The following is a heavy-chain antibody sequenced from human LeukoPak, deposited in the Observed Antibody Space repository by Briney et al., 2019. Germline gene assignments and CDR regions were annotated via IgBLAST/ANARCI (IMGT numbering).Heavy chain of an antibody. CDR2: IYYTGST. J-gene: IGHJ4*02. CDR1: GGSISSYY. V-gene: IGHV4-59*01. D-gene: IGHD2-2*01. Sequence: SETLSLTCSVSGGSISSYYWSWIRQPPGKGLEWIGYIYYTGSTNYNPSLKSRVTISLDTSKNQFSLKLNSVTAADTAVYYCARVLCSTPTCYFDYWGQGTLVTVSS. CDR3: ARVLCSTPTCYFDY.